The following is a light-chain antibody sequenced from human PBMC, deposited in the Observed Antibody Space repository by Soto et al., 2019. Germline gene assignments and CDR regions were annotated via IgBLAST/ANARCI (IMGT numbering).Light chain of an antibody. V-gene: IGLV1-44*01. J-gene: IGLJ2*01. CDR2: NNN. Sequence: QSVLTQPPSASGTPGQRVTIFCSGSSSNIGSNPVHWYQQVPGTAPKLLIHNNNQRPSGVPARFSGSKSGTSASLAISGLQSEDEADYYCAAWDDSLNGVLFGGGTKLTVL. CDR1: SSNIGSNP. CDR3: AAWDDSLNGVL.